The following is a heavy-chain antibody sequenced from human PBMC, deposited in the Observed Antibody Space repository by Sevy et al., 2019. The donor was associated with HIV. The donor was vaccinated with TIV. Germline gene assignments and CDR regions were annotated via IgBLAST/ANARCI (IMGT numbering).Heavy chain of an antibody. J-gene: IGHJ6*02. CDR3: TRSGGYSDYGMDV. D-gene: IGHD5-12*01. Sequence: GGYLRLCCAASGFTFITYDMHWVRHVTGKGLEWVSGVGPAGDTFYPGSVKGRFTISRENAKNSLYLQMNNLRAGDTAVYYCTRSGGYSDYGMDVWGQGTTVTVSS. V-gene: IGHV3-13*01. CDR1: GFTFITYD. CDR2: VGPAGDT.